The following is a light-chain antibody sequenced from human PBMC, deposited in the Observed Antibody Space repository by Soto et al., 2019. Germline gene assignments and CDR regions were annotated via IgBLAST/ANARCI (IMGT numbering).Light chain of an antibody. CDR3: QQFGTSPLYT. V-gene: IGKV3-20*01. J-gene: IGKJ2*01. CDR2: GAS. CDR1: QTFGSTY. Sequence: ESVFTQSQGTLSLSPGERVTLSCRASQTFGSTYLAWYQQRPGQSPRLLIYGASRRASGIPDRFRGSGSGTDFTLTISRLEPEDFAVYYCQQFGTSPLYTFGQGTKVDIK.